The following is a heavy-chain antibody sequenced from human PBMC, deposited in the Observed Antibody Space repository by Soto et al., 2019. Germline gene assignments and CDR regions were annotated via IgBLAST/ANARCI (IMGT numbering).Heavy chain of an antibody. J-gene: IGHJ4*02. V-gene: IGHV2-5*02. CDR3: THRIGMGGNCWLPGF. D-gene: IGHD1-1*01. CDR2: IYWDDDK. CDR1: GFSLSTSEMG. Sequence: QITLKESGPTLVKPTQTLTLTCTFSGFSLSTSEMGVGWIRQPPGKALEWLALIYWDDDKRYKPSLKNRLTISNDTPKNQVVLTMTNMDPVSTATYYCTHRIGMGGNCWLPGFWGQGTLVIVSS.